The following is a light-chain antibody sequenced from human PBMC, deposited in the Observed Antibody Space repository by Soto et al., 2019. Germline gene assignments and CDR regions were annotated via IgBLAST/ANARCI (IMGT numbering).Light chain of an antibody. V-gene: IGKV3-11*01. CDR2: DAK. CDR1: QSVSRN. J-gene: IGKJ5*01. Sequence: ESVLTQSPATLSLSPGDRASLSCRASQSVSRNLAWYQQKPGQTPRLLIYDAKNRAAGIPARFSGSGSGTDFNLTISSLEPDDFAVYYCQQRRNWPSITFGQGTRLEIK. CDR3: QQRRNWPSIT.